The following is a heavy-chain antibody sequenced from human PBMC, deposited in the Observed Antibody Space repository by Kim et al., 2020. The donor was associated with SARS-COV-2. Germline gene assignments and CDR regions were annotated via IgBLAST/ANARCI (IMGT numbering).Heavy chain of an antibody. CDR2: ISSTSNYF. Sequence: GSLRLSCTASGFTFNSYTMNWVRQAPGKGLEWVSSISSTSNYFYYADSVKGRFTISRDNAKSSLFLQMNSLRAEDTAVYYCAKGVNYDILTGYGAWGQGTLVTVSS. D-gene: IGHD3-9*01. CDR3: AKGVNYDILTGYGA. CDR1: GFTFNSYT. J-gene: IGHJ5*02. V-gene: IGHV3-21*01.